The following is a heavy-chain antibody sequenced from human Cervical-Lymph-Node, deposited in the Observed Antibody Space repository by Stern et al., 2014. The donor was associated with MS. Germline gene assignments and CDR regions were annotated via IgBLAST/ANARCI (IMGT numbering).Heavy chain of an antibody. CDR1: GYTYSNYD. Sequence: VQLVESGAEVKKPGASVKVSCKPSGYTYSNYDITWVRQAPGQGLEWMGWISLYNGNTNYAQKFQGRVTMTTDTSTGPAYLELRSLTSDDTAVYYCATKGGYSDYDYFFDYWGQGTLVTVSS. CDR2: ISLYNGNT. D-gene: IGHD5-12*01. J-gene: IGHJ4*02. V-gene: IGHV1-18*01. CDR3: ATKGGYSDYDYFFDY.